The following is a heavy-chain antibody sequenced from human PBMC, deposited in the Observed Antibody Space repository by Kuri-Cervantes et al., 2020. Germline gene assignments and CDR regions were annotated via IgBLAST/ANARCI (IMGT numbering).Heavy chain of an antibody. J-gene: IGHJ4*02. D-gene: IGHD2-8*01. V-gene: IGHV4-4*02. CDR2: IYHSGST. Sequence: GSLRLSCTVSGDSITTCNWWSWVRQSPGKGLEWIGDIYHSGSTNYNPSLKSRVTISIDKFKNQFSLKLSSVTAADTAVYYCARRNFRPNGPFDYWGQGTLVTVSS. CDR1: GDSITTCNW. CDR3: ARRNFRPNGPFDY.